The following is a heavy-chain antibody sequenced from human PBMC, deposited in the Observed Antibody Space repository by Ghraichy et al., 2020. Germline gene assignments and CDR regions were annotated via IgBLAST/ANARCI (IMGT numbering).Heavy chain of an antibody. V-gene: IGHV4-30-2*01. J-gene: IGHJ6*02. CDR1: GGSISSGGYS. Sequence: SETLSLTCAVSGGSISSGGYSWSWIRQPPGKGLEWIGYIYHSGSTYYNPSLKSRVTISVDRSKNQFSLKLSSVTAADTAVYYCARGSPRQGYYYYGMDVWGQGTTVTVSS. CDR3: ARGSPRQGYYYYGMDV. D-gene: IGHD1-26*01. CDR2: IYHSGST.